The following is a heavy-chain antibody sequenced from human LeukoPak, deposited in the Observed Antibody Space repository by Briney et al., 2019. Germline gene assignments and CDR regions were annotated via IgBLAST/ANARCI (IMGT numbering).Heavy chain of an antibody. CDR2: IYYSGST. D-gene: IGHD3-16*02. V-gene: IGHV4-59*01. J-gene: IGHJ4*02. CDR1: GGSISSYY. Sequence: SETLSLTCTVSGGSISSYYWSRIRQPPGKGLEWIGYIYYSGSTNYNPSLKSRVTISVDTSKNQFSLKLSSVTAADTAVYYCARVGYDYVWGSYRLPYFDYWGQETLVTVSS. CDR3: ARVGYDYVWGSYRLPYFDY.